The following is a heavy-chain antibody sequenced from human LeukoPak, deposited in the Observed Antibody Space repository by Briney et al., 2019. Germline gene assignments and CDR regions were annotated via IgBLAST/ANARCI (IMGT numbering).Heavy chain of an antibody. V-gene: IGHV3-11*01. CDR3: ARSNYYTVDV. J-gene: IGHJ6*02. CDR1: GFTSSDYY. Sequence: PGGSLRLSCAASGFTSSDYYMTWIRQPPGKGPEWISYISSCGGTTTYVDSVKGRFTISRDNAKNSLYLQMNSLRADDTAVYYCARSNYYTVDVWGQGTAVTVSS. CDR2: ISSCGGTT.